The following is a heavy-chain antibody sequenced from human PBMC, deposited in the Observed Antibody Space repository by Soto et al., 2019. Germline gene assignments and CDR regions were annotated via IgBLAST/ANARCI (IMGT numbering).Heavy chain of an antibody. D-gene: IGHD6-13*01. V-gene: IGHV3-33*01. CDR3: ARSPTGIAAGGDHFDY. CDR1: GFTFSSYA. J-gene: IGHJ4*02. CDR2: IWFDGSNK. Sequence: LRLSCAASGFTFSSYAMHWVRQAPGKGLEWVAMIWFDGSNKYYADSMKGRFTISRDNSKNTLYLQMNSLRAEDTAIYYCARSPTGIAAGGDHFDYWGQGALVNVSS.